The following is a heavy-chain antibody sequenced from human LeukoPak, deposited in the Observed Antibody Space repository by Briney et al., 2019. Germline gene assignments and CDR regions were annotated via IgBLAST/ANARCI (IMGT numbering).Heavy chain of an antibody. CDR1: GFSFSSYV. CDR3: AKDGVDYGDYVRYFDL. J-gene: IGHJ2*01. D-gene: IGHD4-17*01. Sequence: PGGSLRLSCAASGFSFSSYVMSWVRQAPGKGLEWVSAIRGSGDSTYYADSVKGRFTISRDNSENTLYLQMNSPRAEDTAVYYCAKDGVDYGDYVRYFDLWGRGTLVTVSS. CDR2: IRGSGDST. V-gene: IGHV3-23*01.